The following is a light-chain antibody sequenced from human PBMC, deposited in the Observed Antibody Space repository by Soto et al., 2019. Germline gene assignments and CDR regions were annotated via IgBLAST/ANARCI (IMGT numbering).Light chain of an antibody. CDR2: GAS. CDR3: QQYDNWPPTYT. J-gene: IGKJ2*01. Sequence: EIVMTQSPATLSMSPGERATLSCRASQSMSSNLAWYQQKPGQAPRLLIYGASNRATGIPARFSGGGSETEFTLTISSLQSEDFAVYYCQQYDNWPPTYTFGQGTKLEIK. V-gene: IGKV3-15*01. CDR1: QSMSSN.